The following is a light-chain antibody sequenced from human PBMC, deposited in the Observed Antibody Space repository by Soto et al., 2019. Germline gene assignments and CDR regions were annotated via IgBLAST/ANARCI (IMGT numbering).Light chain of an antibody. J-gene: IGKJ5*01. V-gene: IGKV1-39*01. Sequence: DIQMTQSPSSLSASVGDRVTITCRASQSISSYLNWYQQKPGKAPKPLIYAASSLQSGVPSRFSGSGSGTDFTLTISRLQPEDFATYYCQQSYSTPWTFGQGTRLEIK. CDR1: QSISSY. CDR3: QQSYSTPWT. CDR2: AAS.